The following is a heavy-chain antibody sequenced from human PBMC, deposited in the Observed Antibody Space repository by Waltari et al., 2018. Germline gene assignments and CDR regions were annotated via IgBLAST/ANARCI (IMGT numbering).Heavy chain of an antibody. CDR2: SNRSGKT. Sequence: QLQLQESGPGLVKPSGTLSLTCTVSGDSMSSNSWWSWVRQAPETGLEWIGQSNRSGKTNYNPSLESRVTRSIDTANNQFSLKVTSTTAADTAVYYCARDRGRGLYLDSWGQGTLVTVSP. D-gene: IGHD2-15*01. CDR3: ARDRGRGLYLDS. CDR1: GDSMSSNSW. J-gene: IGHJ4*02. V-gene: IGHV4-4*02.